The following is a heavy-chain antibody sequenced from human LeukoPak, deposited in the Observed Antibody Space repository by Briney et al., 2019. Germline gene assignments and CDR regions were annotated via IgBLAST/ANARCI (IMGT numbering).Heavy chain of an antibody. J-gene: IGHJ4*02. Sequence: HPGGSLRLSCAASGFTFSSYWMSWVRQAPGKGLEWVSAISGSGGSTYYADSVKGRFTISRDNSKNTLYLQMNSLRDEDTAVYYCAKVRRYSEGPDYWGQGTLVNVSS. CDR3: AKVRRYSEGPDY. CDR1: GFTFSSYW. CDR2: ISGSGGST. D-gene: IGHD2-15*01. V-gene: IGHV3-23*01.